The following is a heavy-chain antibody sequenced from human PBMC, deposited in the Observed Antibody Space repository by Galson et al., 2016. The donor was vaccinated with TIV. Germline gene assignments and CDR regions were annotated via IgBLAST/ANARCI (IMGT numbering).Heavy chain of an antibody. J-gene: IGHJ6*02. D-gene: IGHD2-21*01. V-gene: IGHV3-66*01. CDR3: ARDRRFCGNVCYLRYYYGMDV. Sequence: SLRLSCAASGFAVSDNYMAWVRQAPGKGLDWVSLTYSGDQTSYADSVKGRFTVSRDDSKNTLYLQMDGLTQQDTAVYYCARDRRFCGNVCYLRYYYGMDVWGQGTTVTVSS. CDR2: TYSGDQT. CDR1: GFAVSDNY.